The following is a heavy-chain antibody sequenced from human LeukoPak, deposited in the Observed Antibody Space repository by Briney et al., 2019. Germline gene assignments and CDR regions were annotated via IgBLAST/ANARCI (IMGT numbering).Heavy chain of an antibody. D-gene: IGHD6-13*01. Sequence: GGSLRLSCEASGFTFSSYGMHWVRQAPGKGLEWLAFIRYDGSNKYYADSVKGRFTISRDNSKNTLYLQMNSLRAEDTAVYYCAKVQTPGTHFFDYWGQGTLVTVSS. V-gene: IGHV3-30*02. CDR1: GFTFSSYG. CDR2: IRYDGSNK. J-gene: IGHJ4*02. CDR3: AKVQTPGTHFFDY.